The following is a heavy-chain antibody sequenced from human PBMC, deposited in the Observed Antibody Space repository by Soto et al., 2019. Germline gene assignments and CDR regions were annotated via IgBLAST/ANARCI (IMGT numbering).Heavy chain of an antibody. V-gene: IGHV1-18*01. D-gene: IGHD3-3*01. CDR3: ARSSLYLEWLSYYYYCFDF. J-gene: IGHJ4*02. Sequence: QVRLVQSGAEVKKPGASVKVSCKASGYTFTSYGISWVRQAPGQGLEWMGWISAYNGNTNYAQKLQGRVTMTTDTPASRAYMELRRVSSDDTAVSYCARSSLYLEWLSYYYYCFDFWGQGTLVTVSS. CDR1: GYTFTSYG. CDR2: ISAYNGNT.